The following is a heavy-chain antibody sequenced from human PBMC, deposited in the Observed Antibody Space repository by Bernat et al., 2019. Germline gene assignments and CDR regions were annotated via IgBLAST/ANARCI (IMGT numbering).Heavy chain of an antibody. Sequence: QVQLQQWGAGLLKPSETLSLTCAVYGGSFSGYYWSWIRQPPGKGLEWLREINHSGSTNYNPSPKSRGTISVDPSKNRFSLKLSSVTDAYTAVYYCARAQGYSGYDSGPRENPFDYRGQGTLVTDSS. D-gene: IGHD5-12*01. CDR1: GGSFSGYY. J-gene: IGHJ4*02. CDR2: INHSGST. V-gene: IGHV4-34*01. CDR3: ARAQGYSGYDSGPRENPFDY.